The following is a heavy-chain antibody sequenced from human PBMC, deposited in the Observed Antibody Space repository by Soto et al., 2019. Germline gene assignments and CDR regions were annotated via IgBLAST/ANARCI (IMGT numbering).Heavy chain of an antibody. D-gene: IGHD3-22*01. CDR2: ISAYNGNT. V-gene: IGHV1-18*01. Sequence: QVQLVQSGAEVKKPGASVKVSCKASGYTFTSYGISWVRQAPGQGLEWMGWISAYNGNTNYAQKLQGRVTMTTDTSXXTXYXXLRSLRSDDTAVYYCARARAYYYDRSGYYLTYFDYWGQGTLVTVSS. CDR3: ARARAYYYDRSGYYLTYFDY. J-gene: IGHJ4*02. CDR1: GYTFTSYG.